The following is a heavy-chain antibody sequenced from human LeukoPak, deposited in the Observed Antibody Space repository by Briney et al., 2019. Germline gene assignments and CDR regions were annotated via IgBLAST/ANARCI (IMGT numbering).Heavy chain of an antibody. CDR1: GYTFTNYG. J-gene: IGHJ4*02. V-gene: IGHV1-18*01. CDR3: ARAYGTSWYYFDY. CDR2: ISVYNGDT. Sequence: ASVKVSCKASGYTFTNYGISWLRQAPGQGLEWMGWISVYNGDTYFAQMFQGRVTMTTDTSTSTAYMELRSLRSDDTAVYYCARAYGTSWYYFDYWGQGTLVTVSS. D-gene: IGHD6-13*01.